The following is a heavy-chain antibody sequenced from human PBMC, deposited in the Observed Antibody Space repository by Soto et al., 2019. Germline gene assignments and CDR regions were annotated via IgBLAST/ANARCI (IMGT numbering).Heavy chain of an antibody. CDR1: GYTFTIYG. J-gene: IGHJ4*02. CDR3: ARDFGLGGRFNAVPYCSGCSCYSQFDY. V-gene: IGHV1-18*01. D-gene: IGHD2-15*01. Sequence: ASVKVSCKGSGYTFTIYGISWVRQAPGQGLEWMGWISAYNGNTNYAQKLQGRVTMTTDTSTSTAYMELRSLRSDDTAVYYCARDFGLGGRFNAVPYCSGCSCYSQFDYWGQGTLVTVSS. CDR2: ISAYNGNT.